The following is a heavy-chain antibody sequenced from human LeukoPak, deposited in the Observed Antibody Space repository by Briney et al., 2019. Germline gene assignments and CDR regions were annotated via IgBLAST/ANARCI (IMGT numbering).Heavy chain of an antibody. CDR1: GYTFTSYD. D-gene: IGHD3-22*01. CDR2: MNPNSGNT. CDR3: ARAGYYDRPRSGMDV. V-gene: IGHV1-8*03. Sequence: GASVKVSCKASGYTFTSYDINWVRQATGQGLEWMGWMNPNSGNTGYAQKFQGRVTITRNTSISTAYMELSSLRSEDTAVYYCARAGYYDRPRSGMDVWGQGTTVTVSS. J-gene: IGHJ6*02.